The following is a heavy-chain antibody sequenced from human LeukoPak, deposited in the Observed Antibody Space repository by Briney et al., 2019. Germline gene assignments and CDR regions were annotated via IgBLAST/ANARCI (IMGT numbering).Heavy chain of an antibody. J-gene: IGHJ6*02. CDR2: IYHSGST. Sequence: SQTLSLTCAVSGGSISSGGYCWSWLRQPPGTGREWIGYIYHSGSTYYNPSLKSRVTISVDRSKNQFSLKLSSVTAADTAVYYCARAQIYYGMDVWGQGTTVTVSS. V-gene: IGHV4-30-2*01. CDR1: GGSISSGGYC. CDR3: ARAQIYYGMDV.